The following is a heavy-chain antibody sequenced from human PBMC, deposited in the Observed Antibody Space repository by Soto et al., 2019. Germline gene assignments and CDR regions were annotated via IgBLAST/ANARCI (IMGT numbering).Heavy chain of an antibody. V-gene: IGHV3-30*18. D-gene: IGHD4-17*01. J-gene: IGHJ6*02. CDR1: GFTFSSYG. CDR3: ANARDTDYGNFQYYYYYGMDV. Sequence: GGSLRLSCAASGFTFSSYGMHWVRQAPGKGLEWVAVISYDGSNKYYADSVKGRFTISRDNSKNTLYLQMNSLRAEDTAVYYCANARDTDYGNFQYYYYYGMDVWGQGTTVTVSS. CDR2: ISYDGSNK.